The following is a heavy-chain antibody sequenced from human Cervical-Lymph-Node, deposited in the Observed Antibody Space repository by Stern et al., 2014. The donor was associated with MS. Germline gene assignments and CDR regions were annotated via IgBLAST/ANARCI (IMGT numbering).Heavy chain of an antibody. V-gene: IGHV4-31*03. CDR2: IHYSGST. CDR3: ASPTGH. CDR1: GGSVSTEDYY. D-gene: IGHD1-1*01. Sequence: VQLVESGPRLVKASQTLSLTCTVSGGSVSTEDYYWSWIRQPPAKGLEWIGYIHYSGSTHYNPSLKSRVTISVDTSKNQFALKLTSVTAADTAVYYCASPTGHWGQGALVTVSS. J-gene: IGHJ1*01.